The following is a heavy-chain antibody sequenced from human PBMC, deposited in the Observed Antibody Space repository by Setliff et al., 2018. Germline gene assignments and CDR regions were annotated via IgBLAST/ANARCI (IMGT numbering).Heavy chain of an antibody. D-gene: IGHD3-22*01. CDR3: ATLAFTYYYDSSGYYPHDY. CDR1: GYTLTELS. CDR2: FDPEDGET. J-gene: IGHJ4*02. V-gene: IGHV1-24*01. Sequence: ASVKSRKVSGYTLTELSMHWVRQAPGKGLEWMGGFDPEDGETIYAQKFQGRVTMTEDTSTDTAYMELSSLRSEDTAVYYCATLAFTYYYDSSGYYPHDYWGQGTLVTVSS.